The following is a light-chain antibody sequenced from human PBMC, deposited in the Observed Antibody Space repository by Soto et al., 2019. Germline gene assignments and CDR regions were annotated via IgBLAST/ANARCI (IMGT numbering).Light chain of an antibody. CDR1: SSNIGAGYE. J-gene: IGLJ1*01. Sequence: QSVLTQPPSVSEAPGQRVTISCTGSSSNIGAGYEAHWYQQVPGTAPNLLIYENNNRPSGVPDRFSVSKSGTSASLAITGLQAEDEAEYYCQSYDSSLSGYVFGTGTKLTVL. V-gene: IGLV1-40*01. CDR3: QSYDSSLSGYV. CDR2: ENN.